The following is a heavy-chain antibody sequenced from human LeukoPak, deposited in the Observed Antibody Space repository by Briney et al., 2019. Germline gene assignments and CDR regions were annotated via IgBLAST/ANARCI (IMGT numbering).Heavy chain of an antibody. J-gene: IGHJ6*02. CDR2: ISAYNGNT. Sequence: ASVKVSCKASGYTFTSYGISWVRQAPGQGLEWMGWISAYNGNTNYAQKLQGRVTMTTDTSTSTAYMELRSLRSDDTAVYYCARAGYSNSSRDNYYYYYGMDVWGQGTTVTVSS. CDR3: ARAGYSNSSRDNYYYYYGMDV. V-gene: IGHV1-18*01. CDR1: GYTFTSYG. D-gene: IGHD6-13*01.